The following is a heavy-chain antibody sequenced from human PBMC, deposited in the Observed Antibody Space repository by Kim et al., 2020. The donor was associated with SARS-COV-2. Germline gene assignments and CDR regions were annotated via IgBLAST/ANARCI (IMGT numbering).Heavy chain of an antibody. CDR1: GFTFSSYG. V-gene: IGHV3-30*18. D-gene: IGHD6-19*01. CDR3: AKDLGGGYSSGWYEVSGYYYYYGMDV. Sequence: GGSLRLSCAASGFTFSSYGMHWVRQAPGKGLEWVAVISYDGSNKYYADSVKGRFTISRDNSKNTLYLQMNSLRAEDTAVYYCAKDLGGGYSSGWYEVSGYYYYYGMDVWGQGTTVTVSS. J-gene: IGHJ6*02. CDR2: ISYDGSNK.